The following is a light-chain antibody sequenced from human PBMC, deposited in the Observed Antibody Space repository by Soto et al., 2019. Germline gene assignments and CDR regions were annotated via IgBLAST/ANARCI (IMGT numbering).Light chain of an antibody. CDR2: EVS. CDR3: SSFTASTNIV. CDR1: SSNIGAGYD. V-gene: IGLV1-40*01. J-gene: IGLJ1*01. Sequence: QSVLTQPPSVSGAPGQRVTITCTGSSSNIGAGYDVHWYQQHPGKAPKLMMYEVSKRPSGVPNRFSGSKSGNTASLTISGLQAEDEADYYCSSFTASTNIVFGTGTKVTVL.